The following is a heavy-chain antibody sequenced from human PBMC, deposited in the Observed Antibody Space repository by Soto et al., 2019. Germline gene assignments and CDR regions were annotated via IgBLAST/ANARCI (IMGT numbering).Heavy chain of an antibody. CDR1: GGTFSSYA. D-gene: IGHD4-17*01. CDR2: IIPIFGTA. V-gene: IGHV1-69*13. J-gene: IGHJ6*02. CDR3: ARDPLNDYGDPKGGMDV. Sequence: SVKVSCKASGGTFSSYATSWVRQAPGQGLEWMGGIIPIFGTANYAQKFQGRVTITADESTSTAYMELSSLRTEDTAVYYCARDPLNDYGDPKGGMDVWGQGTTVTFSS.